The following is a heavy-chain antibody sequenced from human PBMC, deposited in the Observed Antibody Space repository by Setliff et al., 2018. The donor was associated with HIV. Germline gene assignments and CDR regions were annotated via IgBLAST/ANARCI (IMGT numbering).Heavy chain of an antibody. CDR3: VRDYMWAFDY. J-gene: IGHJ4*02. CDR1: GFTFSSYA. CDR2: ISGSGDST. D-gene: IGHD1-26*01. Sequence: SGGSLRLSCAASGFTFSSYAITWVRQAPGKGLEWVSAISGSGDSTFYADSVQGRFTISRDNSKNTLYLQMNSLRAEDTAVYYCVRDYMWAFDYWGQGTLVTVSS. V-gene: IGHV3-23*01.